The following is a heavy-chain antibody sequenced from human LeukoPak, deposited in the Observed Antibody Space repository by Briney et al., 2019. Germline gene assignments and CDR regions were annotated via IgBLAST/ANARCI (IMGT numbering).Heavy chain of an antibody. V-gene: IGHV4-61*01. Sequence: SETLSLTCTVSGGSVSSGSYYWTWIRQPPGKGLEWIGYIYYSGSTNYNPSLKSRVTISVDTSKNQFSLKLSSVTAADTAVYYCARDQRHGFDYWGQGTLVTVSS. CDR1: GGSVSSGSYY. J-gene: IGHJ4*02. CDR2: IYYSGST. CDR3: ARDQRHGFDY.